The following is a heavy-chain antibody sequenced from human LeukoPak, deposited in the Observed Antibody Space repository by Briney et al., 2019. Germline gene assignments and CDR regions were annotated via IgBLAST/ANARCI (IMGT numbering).Heavy chain of an antibody. D-gene: IGHD3-22*01. CDR1: GGSFSGYY. Sequence: SETLSLTCAVYGGSFSGYYWSWIRQPPGKGLEWIGEINHSGSTYYNPSLKSRVTISVDTSKNQFSLKLSSVTAADTAVYYCARWGFYYDSSGYKTYYFDYWGQGTLVTVSS. J-gene: IGHJ4*02. CDR2: INHSGST. V-gene: IGHV4-34*01. CDR3: ARWGFYYDSSGYKTYYFDY.